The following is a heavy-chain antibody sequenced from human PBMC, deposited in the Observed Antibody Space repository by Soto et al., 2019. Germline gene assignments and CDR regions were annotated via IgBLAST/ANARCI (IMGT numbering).Heavy chain of an antibody. CDR3: GTVRASWYIDY. CDR1: GASLTTGNFY. D-gene: IGHD6-6*01. J-gene: IGHJ4*02. CDR2: ISYSGTP. V-gene: IGHV4-30-4*01. Sequence: SETLSLTCTVSGASLTTGNFYWSWIRQPPGKGLEWIAYISYSGTPYYNPSLRSRLSVSADTCKNQFSLELKYVTVADTAVYYCGTVRASWYIDYWGQGTLVT.